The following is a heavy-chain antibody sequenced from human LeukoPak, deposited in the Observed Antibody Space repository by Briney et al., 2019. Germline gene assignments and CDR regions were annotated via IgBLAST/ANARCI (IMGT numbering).Heavy chain of an antibody. D-gene: IGHD1-26*01. V-gene: IGHV3-7*03. Sequence: GGSLRLSCAASGFTFSTYWMSWVRQAPGKGLEWVAVIKQDGTEKYYVDSVKGRFTISRDNAKNSLYLQMNSLTAEDTAVYYCARGSGSYLGLDYWGQGTLVTVSS. CDR1: GFTFSTYW. CDR2: IKQDGTEK. J-gene: IGHJ4*02. CDR3: ARGSGSYLGLDY.